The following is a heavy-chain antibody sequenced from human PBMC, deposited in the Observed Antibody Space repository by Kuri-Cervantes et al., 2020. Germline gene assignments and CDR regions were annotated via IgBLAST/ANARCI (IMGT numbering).Heavy chain of an antibody. V-gene: IGHV4-59*01. CDR2: VYYGDNT. J-gene: IGHJ4*02. Sequence: SETLSLTCNVSGVSTTSNFWTWIRQSPGKGLEWIGYVYYGDNTKYNPSLSGRVTMSLDTSRDQFFLRLTSVTAADTAVYYCARENDYNNCFDFWGQGILVTVSS. CDR3: ARENDYNNCFDF. CDR1: GVSTTSNF. D-gene: IGHD4-11*01.